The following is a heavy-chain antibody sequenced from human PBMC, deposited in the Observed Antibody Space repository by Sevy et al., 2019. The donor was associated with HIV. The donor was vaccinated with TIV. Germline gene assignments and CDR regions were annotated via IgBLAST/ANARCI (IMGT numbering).Heavy chain of an antibody. J-gene: IGHJ6*02. CDR2: ISYDGRNT. V-gene: IGHV3-30*04. CDR3: ARGSVSGIFFYYGLDI. D-gene: IGHD1-20*01. CDR1: GFTFGSYS. Sequence: GGSLRLSCAASGFTFGSYSMHWVRQAPGKGLEWLTLISYDGRNTYYADSVKTRFTISRDNSNNTLYLQMNSLRPEDTAVYYCARGSVSGIFFYYGLDIWGQGTTVTVSS.